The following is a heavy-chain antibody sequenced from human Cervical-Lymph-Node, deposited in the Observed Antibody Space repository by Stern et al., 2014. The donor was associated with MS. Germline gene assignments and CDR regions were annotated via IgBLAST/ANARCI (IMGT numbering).Heavy chain of an antibody. J-gene: IGHJ4*02. D-gene: IGHD3-22*01. CDR3: ASPFTYYYDSSGYPLDY. Sequence: VQLVESGAEVKKPGSSVKVSCKASGGTFSSYAISWVRQAPGQGLEWMGGIIPIFGTANYAQKFQGRVTITADESTSTAYMELSSLRSEDTAVYYCASPFTYYYDSSGYPLDYWGQGTLVTVSS. CDR1: GGTFSSYA. CDR2: IIPIFGTA. V-gene: IGHV1-69*01.